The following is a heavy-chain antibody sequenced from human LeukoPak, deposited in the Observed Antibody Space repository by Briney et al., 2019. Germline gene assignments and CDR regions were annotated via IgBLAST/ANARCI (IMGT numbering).Heavy chain of an antibody. CDR2: IIPIFGTA. CDR1: GGTFSSYA. J-gene: IGHJ6*03. Sequence: SVKVSCKASGGTFSSYAISWVRQAPGQGLEWMGGIIPIFGTANYAQKFQGRVTITADESTSTAYMELSSLRSEDTAVYYCARDMLGYYYYYLDVWGKGNTVTVSS. CDR3: ARDMLGYYYYYLDV. V-gene: IGHV1-69*13. D-gene: IGHD3-10*02.